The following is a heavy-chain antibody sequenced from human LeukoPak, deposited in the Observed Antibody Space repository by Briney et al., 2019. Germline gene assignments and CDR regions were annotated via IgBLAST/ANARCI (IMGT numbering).Heavy chain of an antibody. CDR3: AKDRWPRTGSDYKIFDY. Sequence: GGSLRLSCAASGFTFSSYGMHWVRQAPGKGLEWVAVIWYDGSNKYYADSVKGRFTISRDNSKNTLYLQMNSLRAEDTAVYYCAKDRWPRTGSDYKIFDYWGQGTLVTVSS. CDR2: IWYDGSNK. D-gene: IGHD4-11*01. CDR1: GFTFSSYG. J-gene: IGHJ4*02. V-gene: IGHV3-33*06.